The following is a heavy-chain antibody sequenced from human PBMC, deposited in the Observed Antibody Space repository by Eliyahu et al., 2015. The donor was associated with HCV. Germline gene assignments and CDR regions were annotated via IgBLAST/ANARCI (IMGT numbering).Heavy chain of an antibody. Sequence: VQLVESGGVLVQPGESLRLTCEAAGFTVXKAYMSWVRQAPGKGLEWVSILYSSGQTYYADSLQDRFTISRDSSKITLFLQLNNLRAEDTALYYCARNSYDIRYGYYFDLWGRGTLVTVSS. D-gene: IGHD2-15*01. J-gene: IGHJ2*01. CDR1: GFTVXKAY. CDR2: LYSSGQT. CDR3: ARNSYDIRYGYYFDL. V-gene: IGHV3-66*01.